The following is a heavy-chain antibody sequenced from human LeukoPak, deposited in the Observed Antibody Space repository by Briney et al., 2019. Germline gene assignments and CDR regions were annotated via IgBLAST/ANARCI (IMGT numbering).Heavy chain of an antibody. J-gene: IGHJ4*02. V-gene: IGHV3-30*02. CDR2: IRYDGSNK. CDR1: GFTFSSYG. CDR3: AKGNSDFDY. Sequence: GSLSLSCVASGFTFSSYGMHWVRQAPGKGLEWVAFIRYDGSNKIYTDSVKGRFTISRDNPKNTLYLQMNSLRAEDTAVYYCAKGNSDFDYWGQGTLVTVSS. D-gene: IGHD1-7*01.